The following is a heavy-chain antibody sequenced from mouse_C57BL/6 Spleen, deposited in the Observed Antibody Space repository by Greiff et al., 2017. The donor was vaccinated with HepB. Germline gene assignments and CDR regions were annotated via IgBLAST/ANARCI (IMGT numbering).Heavy chain of an antibody. CDR1: GYTFTSYW. CDR3: ASYPFDY. Sequence: QVQLQQPGAELVKPGASVKLSCKASGYTFTSYWMQWVKQRPGQGLEWIGEIDPSDSYTNYNQKFKGKATLTVDTSSSTAYMQLSSLTSEDSAVYYCASYPFDYWGQGTTLTVSS. V-gene: IGHV1-50*01. J-gene: IGHJ2*01. CDR2: IDPSDSYT.